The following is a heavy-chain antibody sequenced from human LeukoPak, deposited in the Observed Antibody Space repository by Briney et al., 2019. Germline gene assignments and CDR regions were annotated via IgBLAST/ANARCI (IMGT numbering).Heavy chain of an antibody. D-gene: IGHD3-3*01. Sequence: SETLSLTCTVSGGSISSSSYYWGWIRQPPGKGLEWIGSIYYSGSTYYNPSLKSRVTISVDRSKNQFSLKLSSVTAADTAVYYCARGGDYDFWSGYYSNWFDPWGQGTLVTVSS. CDR3: ARGGDYDFWSGYYSNWFDP. CDR1: GGSISSSSYY. V-gene: IGHV4-39*07. CDR2: IYYSGST. J-gene: IGHJ5*02.